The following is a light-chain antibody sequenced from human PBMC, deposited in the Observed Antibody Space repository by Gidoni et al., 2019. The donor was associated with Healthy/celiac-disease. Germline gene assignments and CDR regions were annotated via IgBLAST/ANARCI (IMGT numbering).Light chain of an antibody. CDR1: SSNIGACYD. CDR3: QSYDSSLSGYV. J-gene: IGLJ1*01. Sequence: QSVLTQAPSVSGAPGQRVTISCTGSSSNIGACYDVHWYQQLPGTAPKLLIYSNSNRPSGVPDRFSGSKSGTSASLAITGLQAEDEADYYCQSYDSSLSGYVFGTGTKVTVL. V-gene: IGLV1-40*01. CDR2: SNS.